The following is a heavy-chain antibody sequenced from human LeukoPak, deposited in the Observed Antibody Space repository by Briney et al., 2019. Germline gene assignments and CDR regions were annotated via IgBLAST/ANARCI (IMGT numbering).Heavy chain of an antibody. Sequence: SETLSLTCTVSGGSISSYYWSWIRQPPGKGLEWIGEIYHSGSTNYNPSLKSRVTISVDKSKNQFSLKLSSVTAADTAVYYCARGRRDYYDSSGDPGAFDIWGQGTMVTVSS. CDR3: ARGRRDYYDSSGDPGAFDI. V-gene: IGHV4-59*12. CDR2: IYHSGST. CDR1: GGSISSYY. D-gene: IGHD3-22*01. J-gene: IGHJ3*02.